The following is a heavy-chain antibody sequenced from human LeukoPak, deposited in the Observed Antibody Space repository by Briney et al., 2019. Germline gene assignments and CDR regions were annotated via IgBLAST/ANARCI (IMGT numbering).Heavy chain of an antibody. CDR2: IYYSGST. CDR1: GGSVSSGSYY. D-gene: IGHD3-22*01. Sequence: SETLSLTCTVSGGSVSSGSYYWSWIRQPPGKGLEWIGYIYYSGSTNYSPSLKSRVTISVDTSKNQFSLKLSSVTAADTAVYYCARAASPYYYDSSGSITFDYWGQGTLVTVSS. J-gene: IGHJ4*02. V-gene: IGHV4-61*01. CDR3: ARAASPYYYDSSGSITFDY.